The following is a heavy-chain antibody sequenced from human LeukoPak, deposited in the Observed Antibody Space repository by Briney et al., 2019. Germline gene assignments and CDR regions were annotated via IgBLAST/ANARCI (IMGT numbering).Heavy chain of an antibody. Sequence: SETLSLTCTVSGGSISSYYWSWIRQPPGKGLEWIGYVYYSGSTNYNPSLKSRVTISVDMSKNQFSLKLSSVTAADTAVYFCVSSYGSGSYPKSVMSGVDNWGQGTLVAVSS. CDR3: VSSYGSGSYPKSVMSGVDN. CDR1: GGSISSYY. V-gene: IGHV4-59*08. D-gene: IGHD3-10*01. J-gene: IGHJ4*02. CDR2: VYYSGST.